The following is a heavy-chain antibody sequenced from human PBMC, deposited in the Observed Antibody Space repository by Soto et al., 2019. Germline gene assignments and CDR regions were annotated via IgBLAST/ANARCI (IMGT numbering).Heavy chain of an antibody. CDR3: AKDSGNYGSGSFSH. J-gene: IGHJ4*02. CDR2: MSGSGDSR. D-gene: IGHD3-10*01. CDR1: GFTFSSYA. Sequence: EVHLLESGGGLVQPGGSLRLSCAASGFTFSSYAMSWVRQAPGRGLEWVSAMSGSGDSRDYANFVKGRCTISRADSKATLFLQMDSLRAADTAVYYCAKDSGNYGSGSFSHWGQGTLVTVSS. V-gene: IGHV3-23*01.